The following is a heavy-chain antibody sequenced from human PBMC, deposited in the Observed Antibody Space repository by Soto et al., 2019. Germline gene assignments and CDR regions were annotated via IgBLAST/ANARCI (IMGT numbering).Heavy chain of an antibody. CDR3: ARDKITGLFDY. V-gene: IGHV4-59*12. D-gene: IGHD2-8*02. Sequence: SETLSLTCTVSGGSINSYYWSWIRQPPGRGLEWIGYIYYSGTTNYNPSLKSRVTISVDTSKNQFSLKLTSVTAADTAVYYCARDKITGLFDYWGQGTLVTVSS. J-gene: IGHJ4*02. CDR1: GGSINSYY. CDR2: IYYSGTT.